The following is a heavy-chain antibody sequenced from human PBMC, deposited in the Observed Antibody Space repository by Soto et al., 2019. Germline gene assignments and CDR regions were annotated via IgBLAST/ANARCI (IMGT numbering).Heavy chain of an antibody. CDR2: IYHSGST. CDR1: GGSISSSNW. V-gene: IGHV4-4*02. CDR3: ATSSSSFYYYGMDV. D-gene: IGHD6-6*01. J-gene: IGHJ6*02. Sequence: KTSETLSLTCAVSGGSISSSNWWSWVRQPPGKGLEWIGEIYHSGSTNYNPSLKSRVTISVDKSKNQFSLKLSSVTAADTAVYYCATSSSSFYYYGMDVWGQGTTVTVSS.